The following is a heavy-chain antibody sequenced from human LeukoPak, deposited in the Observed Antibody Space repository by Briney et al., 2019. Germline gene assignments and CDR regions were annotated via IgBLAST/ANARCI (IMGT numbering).Heavy chain of an antibody. J-gene: IGHJ2*01. V-gene: IGHV3-7*01. CDR1: GFTFSSYW. CDR3: ARDFYGDNSEVVSWRSDL. D-gene: IGHD4-23*01. Sequence: GGSLRLSCAASGFTFSSYWMSWVRQAPGKGLEWVANIKQDGSEKYYVDSVKGRFTISRDNAKNSLYLQMNSLRAEDTAVYYCARDFYGDNSEVVSWRSDLWGRGTLVSVSS. CDR2: IKQDGSEK.